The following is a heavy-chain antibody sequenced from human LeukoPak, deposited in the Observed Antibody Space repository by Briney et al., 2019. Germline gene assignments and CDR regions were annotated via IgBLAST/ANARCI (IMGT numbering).Heavy chain of an antibody. J-gene: IGHJ4*02. D-gene: IGHD5-18*01. CDR2: ISWNSGSI. CDR3: ARHRGYSYGYRDY. Sequence: GRSLRLSCAASGFTFDDYAMHWVRQAPGKGLEWVSGISWNSGSIGYADSVKGRFTMSRDNAKNSLYLQMNSLRAEDTAVYYCARHRGYSYGYRDYWGQGTLVTVSS. CDR1: GFTFDDYA. V-gene: IGHV3-9*01.